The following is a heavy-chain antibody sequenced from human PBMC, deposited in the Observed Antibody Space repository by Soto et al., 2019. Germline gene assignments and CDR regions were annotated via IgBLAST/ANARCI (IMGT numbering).Heavy chain of an antibody. J-gene: IGHJ6*02. CDR2: IYYSGST. Sequence: SETLSLTCTVSGGSISSSDYYWSWLRQPPGKGLEWIGYIYYSGSTYYSPSLVSRLTISLDTSKNQFSLSLSSVTAADTAVYYCARLGWILLYYYGLDVWGLGTTVTVSS. CDR3: ARLGWILLYYYGLDV. CDR1: GGSISSSDYY. V-gene: IGHV4-30-4*01. D-gene: IGHD2-2*03.